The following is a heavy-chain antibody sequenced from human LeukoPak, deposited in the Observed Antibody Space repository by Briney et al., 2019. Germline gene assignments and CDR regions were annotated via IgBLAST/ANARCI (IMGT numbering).Heavy chain of an antibody. Sequence: GGSLRLSCAASGFTFSDYYMSWIRQAPGKGLEWVSYISSSGSTIYYADSVKGRFTISMDNAKNSLYLQMNSLRAEDTAVYYCTRDSFLQEQLVFYYYYYMDVWGKGTTVTVSS. V-gene: IGHV3-11*04. CDR3: TRDSFLQEQLVFYYYYYMDV. CDR2: ISSSGSTI. D-gene: IGHD6-6*01. J-gene: IGHJ6*03. CDR1: GFTFSDYY.